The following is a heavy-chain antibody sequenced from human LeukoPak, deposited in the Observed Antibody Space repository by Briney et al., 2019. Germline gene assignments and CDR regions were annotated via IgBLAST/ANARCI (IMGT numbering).Heavy chain of an antibody. CDR3: ARDWLSMTTVITGDYY. J-gene: IGHJ4*02. Sequence: GGSLRLSCAASGFTFSSYSMNWVRQAPGKGLDWVSYISSSSNTIYYADSVKGRFTISRDNAKNSLYLQMNSLRAEDTAVYYCARDWLSMTTVITGDYYWGQGTLVTVSS. V-gene: IGHV3-48*01. D-gene: IGHD4-17*01. CDR1: GFTFSSYS. CDR2: ISSSSNTI.